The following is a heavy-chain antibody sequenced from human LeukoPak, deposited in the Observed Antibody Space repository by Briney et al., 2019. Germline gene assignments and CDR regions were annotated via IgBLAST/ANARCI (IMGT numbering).Heavy chain of an antibody. D-gene: IGHD3-22*01. J-gene: IGHJ4*02. CDR1: GFTVSSNF. Sequence: GGSLRLSCAASGFTVSSNFMTWVRQAPGKGLEWVSVIYSGGSTYYADSVKDRFTISRDNSKNMLYLQMNSLRAEDTAMYYCARDFIHRSGEANYWGQGTLVTVSS. V-gene: IGHV3-66*01. CDR2: IYSGGST. CDR3: ARDFIHRSGEANY.